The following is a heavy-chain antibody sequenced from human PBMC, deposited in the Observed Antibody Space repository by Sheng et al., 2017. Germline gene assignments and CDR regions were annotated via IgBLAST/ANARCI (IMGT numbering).Heavy chain of an antibody. CDR2: IYSGGGT. J-gene: IGHJ3*02. CDR3: ATYRHGSWGAFDI. V-gene: IGHV3-53*02. D-gene: IGHD6-6*01. CDR1: GFSVSSKY. Sequence: EVQLVETGGGLIQPGGSLRLSCAASGFSVSSKYMSWVRQAPGKGLEWVSLIYSGGGTDYADSLKGRFTISRDTSKNTLYLQMNNLRAEDTALYYCATYRHGSWGAFDIWGQGTMVTVSS.